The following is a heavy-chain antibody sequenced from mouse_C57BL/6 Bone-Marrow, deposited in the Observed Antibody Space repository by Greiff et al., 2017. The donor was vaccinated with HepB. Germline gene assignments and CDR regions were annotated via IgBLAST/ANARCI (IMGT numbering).Heavy chain of an antibody. CDR1: GFTFSDYY. Sequence: DVHLVESGGGLVQPGGSLKLSCAASGFTFSDYYMYWVRQTPEKRLEWVAYISNGGGSTYYPDTVKGRFTISRDNAKNTLYLQMSRLKSEDTAMYYCARHGDYYGSSWYFDVWGTGTTVTVSS. CDR2: ISNGGGST. V-gene: IGHV5-12*01. CDR3: ARHGDYYGSSWYFDV. J-gene: IGHJ1*03. D-gene: IGHD1-1*01.